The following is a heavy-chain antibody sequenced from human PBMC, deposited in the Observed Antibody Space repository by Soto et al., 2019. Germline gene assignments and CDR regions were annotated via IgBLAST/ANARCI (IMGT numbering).Heavy chain of an antibody. J-gene: IGHJ4*02. CDR3: AREQWLVRGVFDY. CDR1: GGSISGYY. D-gene: IGHD6-19*01. CDR2: IYATGST. V-gene: IGHV4-59*01. Sequence: QVQLQESGPGLVKPSETLSLTCSVSGGSISGYYWSWIRQPPGKGLEWIGYIYATGSTKDNPSLKSRVTIAIDTSKNQFSLRLSSVTAAGTAVYYCAREQWLVRGVFDYWGQGTLVTVSS.